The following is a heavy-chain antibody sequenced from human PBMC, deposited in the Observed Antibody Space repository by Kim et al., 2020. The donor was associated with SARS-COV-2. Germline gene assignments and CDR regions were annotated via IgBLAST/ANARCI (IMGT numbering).Heavy chain of an antibody. CDR3: ARDGDYDSGGYYGYFQH. J-gene: IGHJ1*01. V-gene: IGHV6-1*01. D-gene: IGHD3-22*01. Sequence: VKSRITINPDTSNNQFSLQLNSVTPEDTAVYYCARDGDYDSGGYYGYFQHWGQGTLVTVSS.